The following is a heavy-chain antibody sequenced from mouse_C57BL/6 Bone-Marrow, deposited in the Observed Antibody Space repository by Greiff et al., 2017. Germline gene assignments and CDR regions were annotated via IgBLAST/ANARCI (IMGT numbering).Heavy chain of an antibody. V-gene: IGHV1-52*01. CDR2: IDPSDSET. Sequence: QVQLKQPGAELVRPGSSVKLSCKASGYTFTSYWMHWVKQRPIQGLEWIGNIDPSDSETHYNQKFKDKATLTVDKSSSTAYMQLSSLTSVDSAVYYVEIYGKNGVYWGQGTLLTVSA. CDR3: EIYGKNGVY. CDR1: GYTFTSYW. D-gene: IGHD2-1*01. J-gene: IGHJ3*01.